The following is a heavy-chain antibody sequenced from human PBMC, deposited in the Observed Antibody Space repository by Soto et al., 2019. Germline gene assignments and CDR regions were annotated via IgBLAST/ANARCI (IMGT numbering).Heavy chain of an antibody. CDR3: ARHNSGHYPSDWFNS. J-gene: IGHJ5*01. V-gene: IGHV5-51*01. CDR1: GYSFTGYW. D-gene: IGHD5-12*01. Sequence: PGESLKISCKVSGYSFTGYWIGWVRQMPGKGLEWMGIIYPGTSETTYRPAFQGQVTISADKSISTAYLQWSSLKASDTAMYYCARHNSGHYPSDWFNSSGQGTLVTVSS. CDR2: IYPGTSET.